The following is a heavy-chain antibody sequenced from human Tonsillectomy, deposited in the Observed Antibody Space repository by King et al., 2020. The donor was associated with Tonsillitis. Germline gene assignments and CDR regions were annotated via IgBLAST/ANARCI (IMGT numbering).Heavy chain of an antibody. Sequence: VQLVESGAEVKKPGASVTVSCKTSGYTFTDYYMHWVRQAPGQGLEWMGWINPNNGDTNYAQKFQGRVTMTRDTSLSTAYMEMSRLTSDDTAMYYCARDLGCSGGSCYSEDFDYWGQGTLVTVSS. CDR3: ARDLGCSGGSCYSEDFDY. V-gene: IGHV1-2*02. CDR2: INPNNGDT. CDR1: GYTFTDYY. J-gene: IGHJ4*02. D-gene: IGHD2-15*01.